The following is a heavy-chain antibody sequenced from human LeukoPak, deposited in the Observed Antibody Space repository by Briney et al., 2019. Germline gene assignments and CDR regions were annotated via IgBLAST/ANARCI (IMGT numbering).Heavy chain of an antibody. J-gene: IGHJ3*02. Sequence: ASVKVSCKASGYTFTGYYMHWVRQAPGQGLEWMGRINPNSGGTNYAQKFQGRVTMTRDTSISTAYMELSRLRSGDTAVYYCASFAIAAAGTYAFDIWGQGTMVTVSS. CDR1: GYTFTGYY. V-gene: IGHV1-2*06. CDR2: INPNSGGT. CDR3: ASFAIAAAGTYAFDI. D-gene: IGHD6-13*01.